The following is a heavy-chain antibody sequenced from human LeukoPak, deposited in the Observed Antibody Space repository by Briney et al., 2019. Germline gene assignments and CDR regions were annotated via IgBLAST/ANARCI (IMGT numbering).Heavy chain of an antibody. J-gene: IGHJ3*02. Sequence: GGSLRPSCAASGFTFADYAMHWVRQAPGKGLEWVSGISWNSGSIGYADSVKGRFTISRDNAKNSLYLQMNSLRAADTALYYCAKSLNPRYCSSSSCYPDAFDIWGQGTMVTVSS. V-gene: IGHV3-9*01. D-gene: IGHD2-2*01. CDR2: ISWNSGSI. CDR3: AKSLNPRYCSSSSCYPDAFDI. CDR1: GFTFADYA.